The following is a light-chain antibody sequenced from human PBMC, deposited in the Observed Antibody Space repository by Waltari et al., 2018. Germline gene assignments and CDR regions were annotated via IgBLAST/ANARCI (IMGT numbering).Light chain of an antibody. J-gene: IGKJ1*01. Sequence: AIHMTQSPSSLSASVGDRVTITCRASQGIRYDLGWYQQKPGKAPKLLIYAASSLQSGVPSRFSGSGSGSDFTLTISSLQPEDFATYFCLQDYNYPWTFGQGTKVEIK. CDR3: LQDYNYPWT. CDR1: QGIRYD. V-gene: IGKV1-6*01. CDR2: AAS.